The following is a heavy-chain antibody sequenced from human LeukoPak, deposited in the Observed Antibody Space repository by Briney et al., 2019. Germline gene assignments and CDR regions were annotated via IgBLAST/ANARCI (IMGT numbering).Heavy chain of an antibody. J-gene: IGHJ4*02. D-gene: IGHD6-19*01. CDR1: GFTFSSYS. CDR3: ARGPVSYSSGWALDY. CDR2: ISSSSSTI. Sequence: GGSLRLSCAASGFTFSSYSMNWVRQAPGKGLEWVSYISSSSSTIYYADSVKGRFTISRDNAKNSLYLQMNSLGDEDTAVYYCARGPVSYSSGWALDYWGQGTLVTVSS. V-gene: IGHV3-48*02.